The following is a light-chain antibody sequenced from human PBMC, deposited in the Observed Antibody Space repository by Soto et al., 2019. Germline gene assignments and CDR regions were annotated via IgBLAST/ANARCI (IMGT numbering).Light chain of an antibody. CDR3: SSYTSSSPLG. V-gene: IGLV2-14*01. J-gene: IGLJ1*01. CDR1: SSDVGGYNY. Sequence: LTQPASVSGSPGQSITISCTGTSSDVGGYNYVSWYQQHPGKAPKLMIYDVSNRPSGVSNRFSGSKSGNTAFLTISGLQAEDEADYYCSSYTSSSPLGFGTGTKVTVL. CDR2: DVS.